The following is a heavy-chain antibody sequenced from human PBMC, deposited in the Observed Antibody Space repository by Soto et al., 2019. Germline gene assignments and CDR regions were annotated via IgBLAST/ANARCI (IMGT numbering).Heavy chain of an antibody. CDR2: TYYSGSN. CDR1: GGSISSYY. CDR3: ARRYGSVCEI. Sequence: QVQLQESGPGLVKPSETLSLTCTVSGGSISSYYWSWIRQPPGKGLEWIGYTYYSGSNNYNPSLKCRFTISVDTSKYQFSLKLCSVTAPDTAVYYGARRYGSVCEIWGQGTMVTVSS. V-gene: IGHV4-59*08. D-gene: IGHD3-10*01. J-gene: IGHJ3*02.